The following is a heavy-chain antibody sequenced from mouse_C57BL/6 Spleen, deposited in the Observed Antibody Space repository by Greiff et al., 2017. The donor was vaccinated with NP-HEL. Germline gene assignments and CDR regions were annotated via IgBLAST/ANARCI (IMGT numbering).Heavy chain of an antibody. CDR3: ATYYGSSYWYFDV. CDR2: ISSCSSTI. D-gene: IGHD1-1*01. CDR1: GFTFSDYG. Sequence: EVQLVESGGGLVKPGGSLKLSCAASGFTFSDYGMHWVRQAPEKGLEWVAYISSCSSTIYYADTVKGRFTISRDNAKNTLFLQMTSLRSEDTAMYYCATYYGSSYWYFDVWGTGTTVTVSS. V-gene: IGHV5-17*01. J-gene: IGHJ1*03.